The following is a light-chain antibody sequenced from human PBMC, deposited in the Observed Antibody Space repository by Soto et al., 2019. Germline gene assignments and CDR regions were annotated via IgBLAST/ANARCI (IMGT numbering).Light chain of an antibody. J-gene: IGKJ4*01. V-gene: IGKV3D-15*01. Sequence: EIVMTQSPATLSVSTGDRATLSCRASQSVDNDLAWYQQKPGQPPRLLIYDASTRATGIPARFSGSQSGTEFTLTISSLLSEDFAVYFCQQYNNWPLTFGGGNKVE. CDR3: QQYNNWPLT. CDR2: DAS. CDR1: QSVDND.